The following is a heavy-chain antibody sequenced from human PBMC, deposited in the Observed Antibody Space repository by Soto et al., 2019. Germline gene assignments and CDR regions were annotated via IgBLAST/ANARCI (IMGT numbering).Heavy chain of an antibody. CDR2: TYYRSKWYN. D-gene: IGHD1-26*01. CDR1: GDSVSSNSAA. Sequence: PSQTLSLTCAIPGDSVSSNSAAWNWIRPSPSRGLEWLGRTYYRSKWYNDYAVSVKSRITINPDTYKNQFSLQLNSVTPEDTAVYYRCIVGARRLFDYWDQGTLVTVSS. J-gene: IGHJ4*02. CDR3: CIVGARRLFDY. V-gene: IGHV6-1*01.